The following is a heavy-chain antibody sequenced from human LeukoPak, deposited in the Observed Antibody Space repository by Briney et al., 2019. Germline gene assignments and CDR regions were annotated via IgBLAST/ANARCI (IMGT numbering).Heavy chain of an antibody. J-gene: IGHJ6*03. D-gene: IGHD6-13*01. Sequence: ASVKVSCKASDYTFTSYDINWVRQPTGQGLEWMGWMNPNSGNTAYAQKFQGRVTMTRNTSVSTAYMELSSLRSEDTAVYYCARLIPAAGTYYYYYYMDVWGEGTTVTISS. CDR1: DYTFTSYD. V-gene: IGHV1-8*01. CDR2: MNPNSGNT. CDR3: ARLIPAAGTYYYYYYMDV.